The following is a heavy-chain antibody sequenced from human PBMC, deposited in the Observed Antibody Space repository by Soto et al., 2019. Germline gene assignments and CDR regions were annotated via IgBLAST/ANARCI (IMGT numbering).Heavy chain of an antibody. D-gene: IGHD3-3*01. CDR3: AHRVLRTVFGLVTTTAIYFDF. CDR2: IYWDDDK. Sequence: QITLNESGPTVVRPTETLTLTCRFSGFSLTTSGVGVGWIRQSPGKAPEWLALIYWDDDKRYSGSLKSRLTTTKDTSKNQVVMTVSDLDPTDTATYYCAHRVLRTVFGLVTTTAIYFDFWGQGTPVAVS. V-gene: IGHV2-5*02. CDR1: GFSLTTSGVG. J-gene: IGHJ4*02.